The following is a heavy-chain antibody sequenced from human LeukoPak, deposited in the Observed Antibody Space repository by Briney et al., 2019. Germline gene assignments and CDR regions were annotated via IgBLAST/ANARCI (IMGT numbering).Heavy chain of an antibody. V-gene: IGHV3-30-3*01. CDR2: ISYDGSNK. J-gene: IGHJ1*01. CDR3: ARDLYYYDSSGYRLQYEYFQH. Sequence: GGSLRLSCAASGFTFSSYAMHWVRQAPGKGLEWVAVISYDGSNKYYADSVKGRFTISRDNSKNALYLQVNSLRAEDTAVYYCARDLYYYDSSGYRLQYEYFQHWGQGTLVTVSS. D-gene: IGHD3-22*01. CDR1: GFTFSSYA.